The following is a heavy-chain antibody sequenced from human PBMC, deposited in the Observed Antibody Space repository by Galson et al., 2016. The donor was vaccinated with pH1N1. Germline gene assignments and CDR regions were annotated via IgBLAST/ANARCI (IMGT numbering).Heavy chain of an antibody. CDR1: GFTFRTSG. V-gene: IGHV3-30*02. Sequence: SLRLSCAASGFTFRTSGMHWVRQAPGKGLEWVAFIQFDSSTEYYADSVRGRFTVSRDNSKNTVYLQMNSLRAEDTAVYYCAREGGRNHLGGFDFWGQGTLVTVSS. CDR2: IQFDSSTE. D-gene: IGHD3-16*01. J-gene: IGHJ4*02. CDR3: AREGGRNHLGGFDF.